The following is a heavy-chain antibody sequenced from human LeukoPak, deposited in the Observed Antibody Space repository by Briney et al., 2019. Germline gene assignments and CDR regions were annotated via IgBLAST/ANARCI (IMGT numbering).Heavy chain of an antibody. Sequence: SETLSLTCTVSGGSFISGTYYWGWIRQPPGKGLEWIGNIYYTGNSYNNPSLESRVTISLDTPKKQVSLSLSSVTAADTAVYYCARRSTNAVAGTFDYFDYWGQGTLVTASS. CDR1: GGSFISGTYY. J-gene: IGHJ4*02. V-gene: IGHV4-39*01. D-gene: IGHD6-19*01. CDR3: ARRSTNAVAGTFDYFDY. CDR2: IYYTGNS.